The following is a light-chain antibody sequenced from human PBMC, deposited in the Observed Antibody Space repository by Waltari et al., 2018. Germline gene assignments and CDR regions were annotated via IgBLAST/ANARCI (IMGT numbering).Light chain of an antibody. CDR3: QKYGSLPAT. CDR2: DAS. Sequence: EIVLTQSPGTLYLSPGERATLSCRASQSVRRFLAWYQQKPGQAPRLLIYDASSRATGIPDRFSGSGFGTDFSLTISRLEPEDFAVYYCQKYGSLPATFGQGTKVEIK. J-gene: IGKJ1*01. CDR1: QSVRRF. V-gene: IGKV3-20*01.